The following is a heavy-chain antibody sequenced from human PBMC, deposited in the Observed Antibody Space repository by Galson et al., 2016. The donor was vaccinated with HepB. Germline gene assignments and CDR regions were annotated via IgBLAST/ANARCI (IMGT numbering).Heavy chain of an antibody. CDR2: ISDGSGTT. V-gene: IGHV3-23*01. Sequence: SLRLSCAASGFTFSTYVMSWVRQAPGKGLEWVSLISDGSGTTYYADSVKGRFTISRDNSKNTLYLQMNSLRAEDMAVYYCARGVPIFGGVIIGHFDYWGQGTLVTVSS. J-gene: IGHJ4*02. CDR3: ARGVPIFGGVIIGHFDY. D-gene: IGHD3-3*01. CDR1: GFTFSTYV.